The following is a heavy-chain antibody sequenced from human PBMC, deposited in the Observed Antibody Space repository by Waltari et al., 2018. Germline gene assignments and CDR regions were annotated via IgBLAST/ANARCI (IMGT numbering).Heavy chain of an antibody. Sequence: QVQLVQSGAEVKKPGASVKVSCKASGYTFTSYAMHWVRQAPGQRLEWMGWINAGNGNTKYSQKFQGRVTITRDTSASTAYMELSSLRSEDTAVYYCARDRPADFWSEESMDVWGQGTTVTVSS. D-gene: IGHD3-3*01. V-gene: IGHV1-3*01. CDR3: ARDRPADFWSEESMDV. CDR1: GYTFTSYA. CDR2: INAGNGNT. J-gene: IGHJ6*02.